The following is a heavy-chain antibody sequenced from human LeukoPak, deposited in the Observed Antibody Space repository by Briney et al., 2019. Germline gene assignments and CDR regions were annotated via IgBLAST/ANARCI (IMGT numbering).Heavy chain of an antibody. J-gene: IGHJ4*02. CDR2: TWYDGSNK. CDR1: GFTFSSYG. V-gene: IGHV3-33*01. CDR3: APGGCSGGSCYSS. D-gene: IGHD2-15*01. Sequence: GGSLRLSCAASGFTFSSYGMHWVRQAPGKGLEWVAVTWYDGSNKYYADSVKGRFTISRDNSKNTLYLQMNSLRAEDTAVYYCAPGGCSGGSCYSSWGQGTLVTVSS.